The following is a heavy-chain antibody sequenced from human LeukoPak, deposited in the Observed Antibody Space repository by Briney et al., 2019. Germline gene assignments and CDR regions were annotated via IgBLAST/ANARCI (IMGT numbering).Heavy chain of an antibody. J-gene: IGHJ4*02. CDR1: GFTFSSYG. D-gene: IGHD3-22*01. Sequence: GGSLRLSCAASGFTFSSYGMHWVRQAPGKGLEWVALIRYDGSNKYYADSVKGRFTISRDNSKNTLYLQMNSLRAEDTAVYYCASVHSSGYYYWGQGTLVTVSS. V-gene: IGHV3-30*02. CDR2: IRYDGSNK. CDR3: ASVHSSGYYY.